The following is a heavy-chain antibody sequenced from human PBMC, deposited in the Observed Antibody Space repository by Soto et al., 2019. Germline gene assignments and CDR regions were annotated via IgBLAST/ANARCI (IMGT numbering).Heavy chain of an antibody. CDR3: ARLMVRGASDAFDI. Sequence: QVQLQQWGAGLLKPSETLSLTCAVYGGSFSGYYWSWIRQPPGKGLEWIGEINHSGSTNYNPSLKSRVTISVDTSKNQFSLKLSSVTAADTAVYYCARLMVRGASDAFDIWGQGTMVTVSS. D-gene: IGHD3-10*01. CDR1: GGSFSGYY. J-gene: IGHJ3*02. V-gene: IGHV4-34*01. CDR2: INHSGST.